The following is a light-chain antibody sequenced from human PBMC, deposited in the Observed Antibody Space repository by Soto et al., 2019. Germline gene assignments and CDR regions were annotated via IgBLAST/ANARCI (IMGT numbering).Light chain of an antibody. Sequence: EIVMTQSPATLSVSPGERATLSCRASQSVSSNLAWYQQKPGQAPRLLIYGASTRATGIPARFSGSGSGTDYTLTIGSLQSEDFAVYYCQQYYKWPITFGQGTRLEIK. V-gene: IGKV3-15*01. CDR3: QQYYKWPIT. CDR2: GAS. J-gene: IGKJ5*01. CDR1: QSVSSN.